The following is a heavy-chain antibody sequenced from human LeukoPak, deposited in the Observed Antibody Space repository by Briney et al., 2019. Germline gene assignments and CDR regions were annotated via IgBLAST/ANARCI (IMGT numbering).Heavy chain of an antibody. CDR2: IDSSGGYM. CDR1: GFTFNTYS. CDR3: AKGSKEVLFTRDHYMDV. V-gene: IGHV3-21*01. Sequence: PGGSLRLSCEASGFTFNTYSMNWARQAPGKGLEWVSSIDSSGGYMFYADSVKGRFTISRDNSKNTLYLQMNSLRAEDTAVYYCAKGSKEVLFTRDHYMDVWGKGTTVTISS. J-gene: IGHJ6*03. D-gene: IGHD3-3*01.